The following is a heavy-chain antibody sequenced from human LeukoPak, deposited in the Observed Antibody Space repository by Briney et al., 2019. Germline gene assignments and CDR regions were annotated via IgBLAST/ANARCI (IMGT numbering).Heavy chain of an antibody. CDR1: RYTFTSND. V-gene: IGHV1-8*01. CDR2: MNPHSESV. D-gene: IGHD1-1*01. CDR3: VRVPQRVPHNWFDP. Sequence: GAAVQVSCKASRYTFTSNDIIWVRQASGLGLEWIGWMNPHSESVGYAQKFQGRVIMTWDTSISTAYMELSSLTSDDTAVYYCVRVPQRVPHNWFDPWGQGTLVTVSS. J-gene: IGHJ5*02.